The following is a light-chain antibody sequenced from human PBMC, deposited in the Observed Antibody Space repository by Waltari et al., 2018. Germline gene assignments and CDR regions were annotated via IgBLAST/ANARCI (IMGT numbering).Light chain of an antibody. J-gene: IGLJ2*01. V-gene: IGLV2-11*01. CDR3: CSYAGSYMV. CDR2: DVT. CDR1: GSDFGSYNY. Sequence: QSALTQPRSVSESPGQAVTISCTGTGSDFGSYNYVSWYQHPPGKAPKLMIYDVTKRPSGVPDRFSGSKSGNTASLTISGLQTEDEGDYYCCSYAGSYMVFGGGTKLTVL.